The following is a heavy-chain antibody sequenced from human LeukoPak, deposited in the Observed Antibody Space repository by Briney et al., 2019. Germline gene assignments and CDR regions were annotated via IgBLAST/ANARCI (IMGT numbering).Heavy chain of an antibody. J-gene: IGHJ5*02. Sequence: ASVKVSCTASGYTFTSYGISWVRQAPGQGLEWMGWISAYNGNTNYAQKLQGRVTMTTDTSTSTAYMELRSLRSDDTAVYYCARDRSSTTLVDWFDPWGQGTLVTVSS. CDR2: ISAYNGNT. V-gene: IGHV1-18*01. CDR1: GYTFTSYG. D-gene: IGHD2-2*01. CDR3: ARDRSSTTLVDWFDP.